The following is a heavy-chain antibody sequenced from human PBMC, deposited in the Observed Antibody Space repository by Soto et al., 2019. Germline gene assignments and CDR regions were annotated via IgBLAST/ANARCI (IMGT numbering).Heavy chain of an antibody. Sequence: GGSLRLSCVASGFTFRTYTMNWVRQAPGEGLEWVSGIRGFSPYTFYSESVKGRFTISRDNAKNSLYLQMNSLRAEDTAVYYCARDRGYDAHDYYYNAMDVWGQGTTVTVSS. CDR3: ARDRGYDAHDYYYNAMDV. CDR1: GFTFRTYT. D-gene: IGHD2-15*01. V-gene: IGHV3-21*01. CDR2: IRGFSPYT. J-gene: IGHJ6*02.